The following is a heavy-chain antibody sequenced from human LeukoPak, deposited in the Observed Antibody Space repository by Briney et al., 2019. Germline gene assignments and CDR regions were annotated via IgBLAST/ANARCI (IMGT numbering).Heavy chain of an antibody. J-gene: IGHJ4*02. V-gene: IGHV3-21*01. CDR2: ITSSSSYI. CDR1: GFTFRSYG. D-gene: IGHD2-2*01. Sequence: AGGSLRLSCAASGFTFRSYGMNWVRQAPGKGLEWVSSITSSSSYIYHADSVKGRFTISRDNAKNSLYLQMNSLRAEDTAVYYCARGGSNSPYYFDFWGQGTMVTVSS. CDR3: ARGGSNSPYYFDF.